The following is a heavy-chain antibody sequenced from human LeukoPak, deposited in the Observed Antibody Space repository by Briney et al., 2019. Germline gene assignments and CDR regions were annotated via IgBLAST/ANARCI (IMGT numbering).Heavy chain of an antibody. J-gene: IGHJ4*02. Sequence: SETLSLTCGVSGGSISSTNWWSWVRQPPGKGLEWIGYMYYTGTTNYNPSLKSRVTISIDASKNQFSLKLSSVTAADTAGYYCSRGGSVADVGGDYWGQGTLVTVSS. CDR2: MYYTGTT. CDR1: GGSISSTNW. V-gene: IGHV4-4*02. D-gene: IGHD6-19*01. CDR3: SRGGSVADVGGDY.